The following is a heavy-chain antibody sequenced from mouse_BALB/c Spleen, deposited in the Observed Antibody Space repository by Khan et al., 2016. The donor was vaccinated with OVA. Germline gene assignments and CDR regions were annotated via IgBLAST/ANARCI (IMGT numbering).Heavy chain of an antibody. CDR3: ARSRWLHSYVMDF. Sequence: ESGPGILQPSQTLSLTCSFSEFSLSSSGMGVSWIRQPSGKGLEWLAHIYWDDDKRYKPFLKSRLTVSKDTSRNQVFLNITNVDTAEAATYYCARSRWLHSYVMDFWGQGTSVIVSS. V-gene: IGHV8-12*01. D-gene: IGHD2-3*01. CDR1: EFSLSSSGMG. CDR2: IYWDDDK. J-gene: IGHJ4*01.